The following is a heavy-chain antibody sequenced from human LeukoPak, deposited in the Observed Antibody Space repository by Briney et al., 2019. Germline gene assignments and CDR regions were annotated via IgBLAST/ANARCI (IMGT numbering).Heavy chain of an antibody. J-gene: IGHJ6*02. Sequence: GESLKISCKGSGYTFTSHWIGWVRQMPRKGLEWMGIIYPGDSDTRYSPSFQGQVTISADKSISTAYLQWGSLKASDTAIYYCARLGYCSSASCYYGMDVWGQGTTVTVSS. CDR1: GYTFTSHW. D-gene: IGHD2-2*01. CDR2: IYPGDSDT. V-gene: IGHV5-51*01. CDR3: ARLGYCSSASCYYGMDV.